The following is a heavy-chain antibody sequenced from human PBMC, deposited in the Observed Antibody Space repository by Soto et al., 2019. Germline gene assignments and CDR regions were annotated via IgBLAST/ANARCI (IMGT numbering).Heavy chain of an antibody. Sequence: EVQLVESGGGLVRPGRSLRLSCVTSGFNFGDYAVSWVRQCPGKGLEWVAFIGMKAYGGTIDYAASVKGRFTISRDDSKSTAYLEMNSLRTEDTDTYYCTRDSGGYLSGHFDLWGRGTLVIVSS. J-gene: IGHJ2*01. CDR1: GFNFGDYA. V-gene: IGHV3-49*04. D-gene: IGHD3-22*01. CDR3: TRDSGGYLSGHFDL. CDR2: IGMKAYGGTI.